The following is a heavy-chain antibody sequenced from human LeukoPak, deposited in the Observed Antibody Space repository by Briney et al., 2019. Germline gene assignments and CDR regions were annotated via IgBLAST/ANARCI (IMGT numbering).Heavy chain of an antibody. CDR2: IYSGGST. J-gene: IGHJ5*02. CDR1: GFTVSSSY. Sequence: GGSLRLSCAASGFTVSSSYMSWVRQAPGKGLEWVSVIYSGGSTYYADSVRGRFTISRDNSKNTLYLQMNSLRAEDTAVYYCAREGAGGWFDPWGQGTLVTVSS. CDR3: AREGAGGWFDP. D-gene: IGHD1-26*01. V-gene: IGHV3-66*02.